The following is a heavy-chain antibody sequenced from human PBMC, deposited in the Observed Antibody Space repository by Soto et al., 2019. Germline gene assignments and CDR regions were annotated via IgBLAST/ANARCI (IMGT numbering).Heavy chain of an antibody. J-gene: IGHJ6*01. Sequence: QVQVQQSGPGLVKPSETMSLTCTVSSGPSKSHNWGWIRQPPGRGLVWIGYVYDTWSTSYNPSLKSRVTVSADTSTNRISLTLRFVTAADTAVYYCVRQGVGFLHGLVDVWGQGTTVIVSS. CDR2: VYDTWST. CDR3: VRQGVGFLHGLVDV. D-gene: IGHD3-10*01. CDR1: SGPSKSHN. V-gene: IGHV4-59*08.